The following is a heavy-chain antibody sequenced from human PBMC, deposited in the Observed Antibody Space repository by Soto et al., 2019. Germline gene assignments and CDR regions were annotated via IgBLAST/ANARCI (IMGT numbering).Heavy chain of an antibody. D-gene: IGHD6-19*01. Sequence: WASVKVSCKASGGTFSSYAISWVRQAPGQGLEWMGGIIPIFGTANYAQKFQGRVTITADKSTSTAYMELSSLRSEDTAVYYCARGAGAYYYYYGMDVWGQGTTVTVSS. CDR2: IIPIFGTA. V-gene: IGHV1-69*06. CDR3: ARGAGAYYYYYGMDV. CDR1: GGTFSSYA. J-gene: IGHJ6*02.